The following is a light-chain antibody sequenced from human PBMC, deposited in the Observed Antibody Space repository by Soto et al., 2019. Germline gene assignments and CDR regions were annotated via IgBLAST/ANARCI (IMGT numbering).Light chain of an antibody. J-gene: IGKJ1*01. Sequence: EFVLTQSPGTLSLSPGERATLSCRASQTVRNNYLAWYQQKPGQAPRLLIYDASSRATGIPDRFSGSGSGTDFTLTISRLEPEDFAVYYCQQYGSPIQTFGQGTKVDTK. V-gene: IGKV3-20*01. CDR1: QTVRNNY. CDR2: DAS. CDR3: QQYGSPIQT.